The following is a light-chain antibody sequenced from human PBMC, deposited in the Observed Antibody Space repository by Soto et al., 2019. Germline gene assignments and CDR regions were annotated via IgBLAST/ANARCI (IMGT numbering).Light chain of an antibody. CDR3: QQYNGT. V-gene: IGKV1-5*03. CDR1: QTISSW. CDR2: KAS. J-gene: IGKJ1*01. Sequence: DIQMTQSPSTLSASVGDRVTITCRASQTISSWLAWYQQKLGKASKLLIYKASSLEGGVPSRFSGSGSGTEFTLTISSLQPDDSATYYCQQYNGTFGQGTKVEVK.